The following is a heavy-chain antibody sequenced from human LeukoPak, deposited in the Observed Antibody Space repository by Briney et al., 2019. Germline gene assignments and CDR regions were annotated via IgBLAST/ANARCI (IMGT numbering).Heavy chain of an antibody. CDR1: GFTFSSYA. V-gene: IGHV3-64*01. CDR2: ISSNGGST. Sequence: PGGSLRLSCAASGFTFSSYAMHWVRQAPGKGLEYVSAISSNGGSTYYANSVKGRFTISRDNSKNTLYLQMGSLRAEDMAVYYCARGRSSRLHYMDVWGKGTTVTISS. J-gene: IGHJ6*03. D-gene: IGHD6-6*01. CDR3: ARGRSSRLHYMDV.